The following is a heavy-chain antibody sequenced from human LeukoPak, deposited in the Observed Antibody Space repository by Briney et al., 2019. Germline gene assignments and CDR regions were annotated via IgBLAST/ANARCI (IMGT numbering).Heavy chain of an antibody. D-gene: IGHD6-6*01. CDR2: ISYDGSNK. CDR1: GFTFSSYG. CDR3: AKIDSSSATPPDAFEI. V-gene: IGHV3-33*05. Sequence: PGGSLRLSCAASGFTFSSYGMHWVRQAPGKGLEWVSVISYDGSNKYYADSVKGRFPISRENAKNTRYLQMKSRSDEETAGYYCAKIDSSSATPPDAFEIWGQGTMVTVSS. J-gene: IGHJ3*02.